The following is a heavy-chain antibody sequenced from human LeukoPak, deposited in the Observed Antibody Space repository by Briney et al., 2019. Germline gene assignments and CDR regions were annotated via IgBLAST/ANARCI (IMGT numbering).Heavy chain of an antibody. D-gene: IGHD3-10*01. Sequence: CGPTLAKPTQTLTLTCTLSGVSLNTAGGGVGWIRQPPGKAREWLALIDWGDGKRYNPSLKTGLTITKDTSKNQVVLTVTNMDPVDTATYYCAKDGYGSGSYLRYYYYGMDVWGQGTTVTVSS. CDR3: AKDGYGSGSYLRYYYYGMDV. J-gene: IGHJ6*02. CDR1: GVSLNTAGGG. CDR2: IDWGDGK. V-gene: IGHV2-5*02.